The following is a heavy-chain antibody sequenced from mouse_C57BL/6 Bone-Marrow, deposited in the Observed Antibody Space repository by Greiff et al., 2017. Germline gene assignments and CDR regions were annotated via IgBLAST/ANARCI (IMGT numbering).Heavy chain of an antibody. CDR1: GFNIKDYY. CDR2: IDPEDGET. J-gene: IGHJ2*01. CDR3: ASSPTVAPYYFDY. V-gene: IGHV14-2*01. Sequence: VQLQQSGAELVKPGASVKLSCTASGFNIKDYYMHWVKQRTEQGLEWIGRIDPEDGETKYAPKFQGKATITANTSSNTAYLQLGSLTSEDTAVYYCASSPTVAPYYFDYWGQGTTLTVSA. D-gene: IGHD1-1*01.